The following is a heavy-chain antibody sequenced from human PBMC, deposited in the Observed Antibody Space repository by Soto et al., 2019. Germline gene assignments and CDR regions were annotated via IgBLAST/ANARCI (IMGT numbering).Heavy chain of an antibody. Sequence: LRLSCAASGFTFSSYWMHWVRQAPGKGLVWVSRINSDGSSTSYADSVKGRFTISRDNAKNTLYLQMNSLRAEDTAVYYCARVKAVAGREYYYYGMDVWGQGTTVTVSS. J-gene: IGHJ6*02. CDR2: INSDGSST. V-gene: IGHV3-74*01. D-gene: IGHD6-19*01. CDR3: ARVKAVAGREYYYYGMDV. CDR1: GFTFSSYW.